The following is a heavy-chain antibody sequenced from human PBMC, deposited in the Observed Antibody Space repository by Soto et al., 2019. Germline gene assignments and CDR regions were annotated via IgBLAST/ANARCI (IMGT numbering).Heavy chain of an antibody. Sequence: EVQLLESGGGLVQPGGSLRLSCAASGFTFSSYAMRWVRQAPVKGLEWVSAISGGSTYYADSVKGRFTISRDNSRNTLYLQMNSLRAEDTAVYYCARRGSGSYYDYWGQGTLVTVSS. CDR3: ARRGSGSYYDY. D-gene: IGHD1-26*01. CDR1: GFTFSSYA. J-gene: IGHJ4*02. V-gene: IGHV3-23*01. CDR2: ISGGST.